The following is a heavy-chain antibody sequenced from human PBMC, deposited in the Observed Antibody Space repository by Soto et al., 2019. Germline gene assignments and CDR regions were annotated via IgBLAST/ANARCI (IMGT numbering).Heavy chain of an antibody. V-gene: IGHV1-69*12. D-gene: IGHD1-1*01. Sequence: HVQLVQSGAEVKKPGSSVTVSCKASGGTFGNSAISWVRQAPGQGLEWMGGIIPIFPTPDYAQKFQGRVTSSANESTSTATREVTSEISSHTADYSCARNKARGQLDGNYYGARDVWGQGTTVTVSS. CDR3: ARNKARGQLDGNYYGARDV. J-gene: IGHJ6*02. CDR1: GGTFGNSA. CDR2: IIPIFPTP.